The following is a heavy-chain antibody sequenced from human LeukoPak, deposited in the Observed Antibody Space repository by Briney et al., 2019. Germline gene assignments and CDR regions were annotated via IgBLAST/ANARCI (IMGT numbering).Heavy chain of an antibody. CDR3: ATGAGAYDYGGKEIDY. Sequence: ASVKVSCKASGGTFSSYAISWVRQAPGQGLEWVGRIIPIFGTANYAQKFQGRVTITADKSTSTAYMELSSLRSEDTAVYYCATGAGAYDYGGKEIDYWGQGTLVTVSS. CDR2: IIPIFGTA. V-gene: IGHV1-69*06. D-gene: IGHD4-23*01. CDR1: GGTFSSYA. J-gene: IGHJ4*02.